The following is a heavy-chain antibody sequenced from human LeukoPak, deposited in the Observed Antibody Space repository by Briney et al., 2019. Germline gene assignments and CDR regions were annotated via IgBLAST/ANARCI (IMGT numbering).Heavy chain of an antibody. CDR2: TSGSGDTT. D-gene: IGHD4-23*01. CDR1: GFTFSSYG. CDR3: AKDRWSGGGNYFDY. Sequence: SGGSLRLSCEASGFTFSSYGMSWVRQAPGKGLEWVSGTSGSGDTTYYADSVRGRFTISRDNSENTLYLQMNSLRAEDTAVYYCAKDRWSGGGNYFDYWGQGTLVTVSS. V-gene: IGHV3-23*01. J-gene: IGHJ4*02.